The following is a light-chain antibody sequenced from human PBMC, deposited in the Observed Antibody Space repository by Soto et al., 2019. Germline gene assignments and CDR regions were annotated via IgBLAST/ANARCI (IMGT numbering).Light chain of an antibody. Sequence: ELVLTQSPGTLSLSPGESATLSCRASQPVSGNFLAWYQQKPGLAPRLLIYGVSSRASGIPDRFFGSGSGTDFTLTINRLDPEDFAVYYCQQYANSPITFGQGTRLEIK. CDR1: QPVSGNF. CDR3: QQYANSPIT. J-gene: IGKJ5*01. V-gene: IGKV3-20*01. CDR2: GVS.